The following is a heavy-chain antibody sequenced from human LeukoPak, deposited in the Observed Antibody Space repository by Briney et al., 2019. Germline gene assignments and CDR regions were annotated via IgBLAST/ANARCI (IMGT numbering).Heavy chain of an antibody. J-gene: IGHJ4*02. V-gene: IGHV3-30-3*01. CDR2: ISYDGSNK. CDR3: ARALGGTMVRGVIISPGGDY. D-gene: IGHD3-10*01. Sequence: QAGGSLRLSCAASGFTFSSYAMHWVRQAPGKGLEWVAVISYDGSNKYYADSVKGRFTISRDNSKNTLYLQMNSLRAEDTAVYYCARALGGTMVRGVIISPGGDYWGQGTLVTVSS. CDR1: GFTFSSYA.